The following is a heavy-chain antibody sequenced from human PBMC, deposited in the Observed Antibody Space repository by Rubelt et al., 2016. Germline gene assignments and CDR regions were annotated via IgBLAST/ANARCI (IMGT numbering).Heavy chain of an antibody. V-gene: IGHV1-2*06. J-gene: IGHJ6*02. CDR2: INPNSGGT. D-gene: IGHD3-16*01. Sequence: QVQLVQSGAEVKKPGASVKVSCKASGYTFTGYYMHWVRQAPGQGLEWMGRINPNSGGTNYAQKFQGRVTMTRDTSSSTGYMELGRLRSDDTAVYYCAREGDYYYGMDVWGQGTTVTVSS. CDR1: GYTFTGYY. CDR3: AREGDYYYGMDV.